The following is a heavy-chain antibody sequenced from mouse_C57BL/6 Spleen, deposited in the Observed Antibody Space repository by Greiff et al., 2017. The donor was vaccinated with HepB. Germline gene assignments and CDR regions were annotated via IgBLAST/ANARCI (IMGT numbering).Heavy chain of an antibody. CDR2: IYPRSGNT. V-gene: IGHV1-81*01. J-gene: IGHJ2*01. D-gene: IGHD1-1*01. Sequence: QVQLQQSGAELARPGASVKLSCKASGYTFTSYGISWVKQSTGQGLEWIGEIYPRSGNTYYNEKFKGKATLTADKSSSTAYMELRSLTSEDSAVYFCARSGGYYYGSSYVDYWGQGTTLTVSS. CDR1: GYTFTSYG. CDR3: ARSGGYYYGSSYVDY.